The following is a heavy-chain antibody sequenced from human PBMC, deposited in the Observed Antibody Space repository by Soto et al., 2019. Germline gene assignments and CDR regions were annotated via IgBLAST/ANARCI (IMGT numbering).Heavy chain of an antibody. V-gene: IGHV4-59*01. CDR3: ARGPPWMDAFDI. Sequence: PPQTLPLPCTVSGVFIRPDYWTWFRHSPGKGMEWIAYTSHTGTTDYNPSLKSRVTISLDTSKNQFSLKLSSVTAADTAVYYCARGPPWMDAFDIWGQGTKVT. CDR2: TSHTGTT. D-gene: IGHD5-12*01. CDR1: GVFIRPDY. J-gene: IGHJ3*02.